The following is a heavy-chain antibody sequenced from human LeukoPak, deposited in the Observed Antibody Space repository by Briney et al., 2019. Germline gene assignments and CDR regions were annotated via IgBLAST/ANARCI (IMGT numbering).Heavy chain of an antibody. J-gene: IGHJ4*02. CDR2: IKSKTDGGTT. CDR3: TTDEWELHFDY. Sequence: GGSLRLSCAASGFTFSNAWMSWVRQAPGKGLEWVGRIKSKTDGGTTDYAAPVRGRFTISRDDSKNTLYLQMNSLKTEDTAVYYCTTDEWELHFDYWGQGTLVTVSS. CDR1: GFTFSNAW. V-gene: IGHV3-15*01. D-gene: IGHD1-26*01.